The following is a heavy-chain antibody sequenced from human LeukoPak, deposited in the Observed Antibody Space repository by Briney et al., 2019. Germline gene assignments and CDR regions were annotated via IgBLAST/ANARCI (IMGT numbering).Heavy chain of an antibody. CDR1: GGSFSGYY. D-gene: IGHD3-9*01. J-gene: IGHJ4*02. CDR2: INHSGST. Sequence: SETLSLTCAVYGGSFSGYYWSWIRQPPGKGLEWIGEINHSGSTNYNPSLKSRVTISVDTSKNQFSLKLSSVTAADTAVYYCAGGLRYYDILTGYYTYYFDYWGQGTLVTVSS. V-gene: IGHV4-34*01. CDR3: AGGLRYYDILTGYYTYYFDY.